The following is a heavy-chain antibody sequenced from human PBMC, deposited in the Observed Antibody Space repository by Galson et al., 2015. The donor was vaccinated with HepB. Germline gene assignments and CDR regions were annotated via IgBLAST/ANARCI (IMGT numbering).Heavy chain of an antibody. J-gene: IGHJ5*02. D-gene: IGHD3-22*01. CDR3: AGDSSGYYFLLCHL. CDR2: IIPIFGTA. CDR1: GGTFSSYA. Sequence: SVKVSCKASGGTFSSYAISWVRQAPGQGLEWMGGIIPIFGTANYAQKFQGRVTITADKSTSTAYMELSSLRSGDTAVYYCAGDSSGYYFLLCHLWGQGTPVTVSS. V-gene: IGHV1-69*06.